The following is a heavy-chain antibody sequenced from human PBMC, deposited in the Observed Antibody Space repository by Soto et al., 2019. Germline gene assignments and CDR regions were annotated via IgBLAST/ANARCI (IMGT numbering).Heavy chain of an antibody. J-gene: IGHJ4*02. V-gene: IGHV3-43*01. Sequence: GGSLRLSCAASGFTFDDYTMHWVRQAPGKGQEWVSLISWDGGSTYYADSVKGRFTISRDNSKNSLYLQMNSLRTEDTALYYCAKDFGSVAGTLDYWGQGTLVTVSS. CDR1: GFTFDDYT. CDR2: ISWDGGST. CDR3: AKDFGSVAGTLDY. D-gene: IGHD6-19*01.